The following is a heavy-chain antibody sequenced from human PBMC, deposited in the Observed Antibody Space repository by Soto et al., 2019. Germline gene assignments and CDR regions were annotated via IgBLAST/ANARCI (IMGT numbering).Heavy chain of an antibody. CDR3: VRYCSTTLCNGVATRTFDY. V-gene: IGHV3-48*03. CDR2: ISTSGSTV. J-gene: IGHJ4*02. D-gene: IGHD2-2*01. CDR1: RFTFSTYE. Sequence: GGSLRLSCAASRFTFSTYEMNWVRQAPGKGLEWVSYISTSGSTVYYADSVKGRFTISRDNTRNSLYLQMNSLRDEDTALYYCVRYCSTTLCNGVATRTFDYWGQGTRVTVSS.